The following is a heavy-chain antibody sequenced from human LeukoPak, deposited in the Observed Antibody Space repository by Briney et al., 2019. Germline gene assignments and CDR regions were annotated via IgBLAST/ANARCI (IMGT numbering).Heavy chain of an antibody. CDR1: GYTFTGYY. Sequence: ASVKVSCKASGYTFTGYYVHWVRQAPGQGLEWMGRINPNSGGTNYAQKFQGRVTMTRDTSISTAYMELSRLRSDDTAVYYCARILLTTVTTVNVDYWGQGTLVTVSS. J-gene: IGHJ4*02. CDR3: ARILLTTVTTVNVDY. D-gene: IGHD4-17*01. CDR2: INPNSGGT. V-gene: IGHV1-2*06.